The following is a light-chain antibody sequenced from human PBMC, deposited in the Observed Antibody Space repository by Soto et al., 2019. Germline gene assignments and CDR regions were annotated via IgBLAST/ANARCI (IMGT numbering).Light chain of an antibody. CDR2: DVG. CDR3: SSYGASSTL. V-gene: IGLV2-14*03. Sequence: HSALTQPASVSGSPGQSITISCTGSTSDIGGYNYVSWYQQHPGKAPKLLIYDVGYRPSGISDRFSGSKSGNTASLTISGLQPEDEADYYCSSYGASSTLFGGGTKLTVL. J-gene: IGLJ2*01. CDR1: TSDIGGYNY.